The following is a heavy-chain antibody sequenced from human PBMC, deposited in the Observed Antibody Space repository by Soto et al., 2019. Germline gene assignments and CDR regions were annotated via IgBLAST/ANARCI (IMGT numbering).Heavy chain of an antibody. D-gene: IGHD3-22*01. Sequence: SETLSLTCTVSGGSVSSGSYYWSWIRQPPGKGLEWIGYIYYSASTNYNPSLKSRVTISVDTSKNQFSLKLSSVTAADTAVYYCARSRPYYDCSGCPRLEFDYCGQGTLVTVSS. CDR3: ARSRPYYDCSGCPRLEFDY. CDR1: GGSVSSGSYY. CDR2: IYYSAST. J-gene: IGHJ4*02. V-gene: IGHV4-61*01.